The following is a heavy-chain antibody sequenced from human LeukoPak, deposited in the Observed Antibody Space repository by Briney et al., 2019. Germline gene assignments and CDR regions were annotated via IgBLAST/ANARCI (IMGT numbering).Heavy chain of an antibody. V-gene: IGHV2-70*04. J-gene: IGHJ4*02. Sequence: SGPALVIPTQTLTLTCTFSGFSLSTSGMRVSWIHQPPGKALEWLARIDWDDDKFYNTSLKTRLTISKDTYKNQVVLTMTNMDPVDTATYYCARTPYSGNYVDYWGQGTLVTVSS. CDR1: GFSLSTSGMR. CDR3: ARTPYSGNYVDY. D-gene: IGHD1-26*01. CDR2: IDWDDDK.